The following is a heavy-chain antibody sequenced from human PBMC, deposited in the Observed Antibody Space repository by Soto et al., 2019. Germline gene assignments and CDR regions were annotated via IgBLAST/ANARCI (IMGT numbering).Heavy chain of an antibody. CDR1: GFTFSDYY. Sequence: GSLRLSCAASGFTFSDYYMSWIRQAPGKGLECVSYISSSGSTIYYADSVKGRFTISRDNAKNSLYLQMNSLRAEDTAVYYCARDPTRDVLLWFGEPSGHRYYFDHWGQGTLVTVSS. D-gene: IGHD3-10*01. CDR3: ARDPTRDVLLWFGEPSGHRYYFDH. J-gene: IGHJ4*02. V-gene: IGHV3-11*01. CDR2: ISSSGSTI.